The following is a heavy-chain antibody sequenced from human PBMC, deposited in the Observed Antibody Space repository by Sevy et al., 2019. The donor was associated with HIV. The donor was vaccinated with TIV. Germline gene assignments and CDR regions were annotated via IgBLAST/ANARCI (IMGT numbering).Heavy chain of an antibody. CDR2: ISYDGSNK. Sequence: GGSLRLSCAASGFIFSNYAINWVRRAPGKGLEWVAVISYDGSNKHYAASVKGRFTISRDNSRNTLLLQMNSLRLDDTAVYYSARDPTFSSDTRRYYPFDSWGQRTLVTGSS. D-gene: IGHD3-22*01. CDR1: GFIFSNYA. V-gene: IGHV3-30*04. CDR3: ARDPTFSSDTRRYYPFDS. J-gene: IGHJ4*02.